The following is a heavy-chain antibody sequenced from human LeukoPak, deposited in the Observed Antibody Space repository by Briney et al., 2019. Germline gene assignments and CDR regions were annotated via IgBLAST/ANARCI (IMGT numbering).Heavy chain of an antibody. Sequence: GGSLRLSCAASGFTFSDHYMDWVRQAPGKGLEWVGRVRNKANSYTTEYAASVKGRFTISRDDSKNTLYLQMNSLTTEDTAVYFCAHRDTTMVRVDYWGQGTLVTVSS. J-gene: IGHJ4*02. CDR1: GFTFSDHY. CDR2: VRNKANSYTT. CDR3: AHRDTTMVRVDY. V-gene: IGHV3-72*01. D-gene: IGHD5-18*01.